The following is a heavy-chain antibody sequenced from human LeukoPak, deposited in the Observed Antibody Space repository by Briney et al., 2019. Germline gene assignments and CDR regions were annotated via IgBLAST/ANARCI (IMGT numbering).Heavy chain of an antibody. D-gene: IGHD6-6*01. CDR3: ARSEHSSSSFDY. V-gene: IGHV3-21*01. CDR2: ISSSGTHI. J-gene: IGHJ4*02. Sequence: GGSPRLSCAASGFTLSSYSMNWVRQAPGKGLEWVSYISSSGTHIYYADSVKGRFTISRDNARNSLYLQMNSLRAEDTAIYYCARSEHSSSSFDYWGQGTLVTVSS. CDR1: GFTLSSYS.